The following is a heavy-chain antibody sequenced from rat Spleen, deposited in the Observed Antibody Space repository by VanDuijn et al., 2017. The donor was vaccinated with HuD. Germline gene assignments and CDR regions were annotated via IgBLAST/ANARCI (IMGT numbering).Heavy chain of an antibody. V-gene: IGHV5-17*01. Sequence: EVQLVESDGGLVQPGRSLKLSCAASGFTFSDYAMAWVRRSPKKGLEWVAIIIYNGSGTYYRDSVKGRFTLSRDNAKSTLYLQMDSLRSEDTATYYCVRHRDYYNSYVYAFDYWGQGVMVTVSS. CDR3: VRHRDYYNSYVYAFDY. J-gene: IGHJ2*01. CDR2: IIYNGSGT. D-gene: IGHD1-2*01. CDR1: GFTFSDYA.